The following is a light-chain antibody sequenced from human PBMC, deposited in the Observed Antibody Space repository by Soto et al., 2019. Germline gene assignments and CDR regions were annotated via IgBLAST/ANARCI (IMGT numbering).Light chain of an antibody. J-gene: IGKJ2*01. V-gene: IGKV3-15*01. CDR3: QQYDSFRYT. Sequence: EIVMTQSPASLSVSPGERATLSCRASQSVSRTLAWYQQKPGQAPRLLIYGASTRATGIPARFSGRGFGTDFTLTISSLQSEDFAVYYCQQYDSFRYTFGQGTKLEIK. CDR1: QSVSRT. CDR2: GAS.